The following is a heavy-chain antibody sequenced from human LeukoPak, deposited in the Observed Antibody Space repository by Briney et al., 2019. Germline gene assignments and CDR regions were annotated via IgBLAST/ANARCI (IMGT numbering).Heavy chain of an antibody. CDR1: GYSFTSYW. V-gene: IGHV3-21*01. J-gene: IGHJ5*02. CDR3: ARGPQFSGPGWFDP. CDR2: ITFSSSHI. Sequence: GESLKISCKGSGYSFTSYWIGWVRQAPGKGLECVSSITFSSSHIYYADSVKGRFTISRDNTKDSPYLQMNSLRAEDTAIYYCARGPQFSGPGWFDPWGQGTLVTVSS. D-gene: IGHD3-10*01.